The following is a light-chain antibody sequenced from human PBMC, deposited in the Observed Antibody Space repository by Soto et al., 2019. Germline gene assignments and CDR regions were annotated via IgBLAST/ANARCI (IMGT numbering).Light chain of an antibody. CDR1: QSVSNNY. CDR3: QQYGSSGT. J-gene: IGKJ1*01. V-gene: IGKV3-20*01. CDR2: GAS. Sequence: EIVLTQSPGTLSLSAVERATLSCRASQSVSNNYLAWYQQKPGQAPRLLIYGASNRATGIPDRCSGSGSGTEFTLTISRLEPEDFAVYYCQQYGSSGTFGKGTKVDIK.